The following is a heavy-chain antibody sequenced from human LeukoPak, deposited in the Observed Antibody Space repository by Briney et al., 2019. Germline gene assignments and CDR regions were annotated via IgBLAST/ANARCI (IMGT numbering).Heavy chain of an antibody. Sequence: SETLSLTCTVSGGSISSSNYYWGWIRQPPGKGLEWIGNIFYSGSTHYNPSLKSRVTISVDTSKNQFSLKLSSVTAADTAVYYCARQLSSSGWGSYFDYWGQGTLVTVSS. CDR1: GGSISSSNYY. J-gene: IGHJ4*02. CDR2: IFYSGST. V-gene: IGHV4-39*01. CDR3: ARQLSSSGWGSYFDY. D-gene: IGHD6-19*01.